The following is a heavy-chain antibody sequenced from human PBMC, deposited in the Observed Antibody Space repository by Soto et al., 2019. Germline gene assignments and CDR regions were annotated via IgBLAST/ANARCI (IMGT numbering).Heavy chain of an antibody. CDR1: GDTFTSYA. CDR3: ARGLELYYYHGLDV. CDR2: INAGNGNT. D-gene: IGHD1-1*01. Sequence: ASVKLSWKASGDTFTSYARHWVRQAPGQRLEWMGWINAGNGNTKYSQKFQGRVTITRDTSASTAYMELSSLRSEDTAVYYCARGLELYYYHGLDVWGRGTTVTVSS. V-gene: IGHV1-3*01. J-gene: IGHJ6*02.